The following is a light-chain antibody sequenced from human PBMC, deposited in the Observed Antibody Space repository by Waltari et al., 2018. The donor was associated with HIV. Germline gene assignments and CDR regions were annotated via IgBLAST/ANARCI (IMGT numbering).Light chain of an antibody. CDR2: RDT. CDR3: ATWDDSLNGVL. CDR1: SSNIGSNS. Sequence: YVLTQPPSASGTPGQKVTISCAGSSSNIGSNSVFWYQQLPGAAPQLLIYRDTQRPSGVPDRFSGSKSGTSASLAISGLRSEDEAVYSCATWDDSLNGVLFGGGTNLNVL. V-gene: IGLV1-47*01. J-gene: IGLJ2*01.